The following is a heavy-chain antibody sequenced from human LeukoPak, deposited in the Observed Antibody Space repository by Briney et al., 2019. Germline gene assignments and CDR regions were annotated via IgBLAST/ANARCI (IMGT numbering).Heavy chain of an antibody. Sequence: SQTLSLTCAISGDSVSSNSAAWNWIRQSPSRGLEWLGRAYYRSKLYNDYAVSVKSRITINPDTSKNQFSLQLNSVTPEDTAVYYCARFSRGYCSGGSCYLGYYYYGMDVWGQGTTVTVSS. CDR3: ARFSRGYCSGGSCYLGYYYYGMDV. D-gene: IGHD2-15*01. CDR2: AYYRSKLYN. CDR1: GDSVSSNSAA. J-gene: IGHJ6*02. V-gene: IGHV6-1*01.